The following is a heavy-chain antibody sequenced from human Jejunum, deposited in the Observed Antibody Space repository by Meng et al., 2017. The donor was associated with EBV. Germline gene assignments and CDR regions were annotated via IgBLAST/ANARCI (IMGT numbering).Heavy chain of an antibody. Sequence: EGQLVASGGWLVQPGGYLRLSCAASGFAFSDHYMDWVRQAPGKGLEWVSVIYSGGNTYYADSVKGRFTISRDDSKNTVFLQMNSLRAEDTAVYYCARGGEPDYWGQGTLVTVSS. D-gene: IGHD3-10*01. CDR1: GFAFSDHY. CDR3: ARGGEPDY. J-gene: IGHJ4*02. V-gene: IGHV3-66*01. CDR2: IYSGGNT.